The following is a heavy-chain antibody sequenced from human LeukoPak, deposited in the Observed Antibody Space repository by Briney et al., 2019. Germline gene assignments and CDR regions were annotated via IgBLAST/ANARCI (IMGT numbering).Heavy chain of an antibody. CDR2: IKQDGSEK. J-gene: IGHJ5*02. V-gene: IGHV3-7*01. CDR3: AREPLNYYDSSGYYYRSPFDP. CDR1: GFTFSSYW. Sequence: GGSLRLSCAASGFTFSSYWMSWVRQAPGKGLEWVANIKQDGSEKYYVDSVKGRFTISRDNAKNSLYLQMNSLRAEDTAVYYCAREPLNYYDSSGYYYRSPFDPWGQGTWSPSPQ. D-gene: IGHD3-22*01.